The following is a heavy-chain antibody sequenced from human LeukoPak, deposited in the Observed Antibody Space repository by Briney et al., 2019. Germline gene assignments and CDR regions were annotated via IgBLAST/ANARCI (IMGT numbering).Heavy chain of an antibody. CDR3: ARGTDYCSSTSCPGDY. CDR2: ISSSSSYI. CDR1: GFTFSSYS. V-gene: IGHV3-21*01. J-gene: IGHJ4*02. Sequence: SGGSLRLSCAASGFTFSSYSMNWVRQAPGKGLEWVSSISSSSSYIYYADSVKGRFTISRDNAKNPLYLQMSSLRAEDTAVYYCARGTDYCSSTSCPGDYWGQGTLVTVSS. D-gene: IGHD2-2*01.